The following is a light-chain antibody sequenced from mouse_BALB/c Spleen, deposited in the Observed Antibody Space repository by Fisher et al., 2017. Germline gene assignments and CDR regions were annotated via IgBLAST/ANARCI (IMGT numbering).Light chain of an antibody. CDR1: SSVSY. CDR3: QQWSSNPWT. CDR2: STS. V-gene: IGKV4-68*01. J-gene: IGKJ1*01. Sequence: IVLTQTPAIMSASPGEKVTMTCSASSSVSYMYWYQQKPGSSPKLWIYSTSNLASGVPARFSGSGSGTSYSLTISSMEGEDAATYYCQQWSSNPWTFGGGTKLEIK.